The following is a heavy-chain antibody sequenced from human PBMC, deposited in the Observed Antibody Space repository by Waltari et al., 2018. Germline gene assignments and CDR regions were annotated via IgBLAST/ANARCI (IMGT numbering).Heavy chain of an antibody. V-gene: IGHV1-2*06. J-gene: IGHJ5*02. Sequence: QVQLVQSGAEVKKPGASGKVSCKASGYPFTGYYMHWVRKAPGQGLEWMGRINPNSGGTNYAQKFQGRVTMTRDTSISTAYMELSRLRSDDTAVYYCARDPPNYSSITVVTVPWGQGTLVTVSS. CDR1: GYPFTGYY. D-gene: IGHD6-13*01. CDR2: INPNSGGT. CDR3: ARDPPNYSSITVVTVP.